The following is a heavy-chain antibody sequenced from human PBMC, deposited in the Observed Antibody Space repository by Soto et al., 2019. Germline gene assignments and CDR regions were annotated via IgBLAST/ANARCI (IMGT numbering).Heavy chain of an antibody. CDR1: GGSISSYY. Sequence: SETLSLTCTVSGGSISSYYWSWIRQPPGKGLEWIGYIYYSGSTNYNPSLESRVTISIDTSNNQFSLKLSSVTAADTAVYYCARQASGYYYGWFDPWGQGTLVTVSS. CDR3: ARQASGYYYGWFDP. CDR2: IYYSGST. D-gene: IGHD3-22*01. J-gene: IGHJ5*02. V-gene: IGHV4-59*08.